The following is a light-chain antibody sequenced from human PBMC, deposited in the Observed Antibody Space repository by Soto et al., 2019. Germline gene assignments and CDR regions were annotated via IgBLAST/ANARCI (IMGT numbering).Light chain of an antibody. CDR3: CSYAGSYTGV. Sequence: QSALTQTRSVSGSPGQSVIISCTGTSSDVGAYNFVSWYQQHPGKAPKLMIYDVAKRPSGVPDRFSGSKSGNTASLTISGLQTEDEADYYCCSYAGSYTGVFGGGTKVTVL. V-gene: IGLV2-11*01. CDR1: SSDVGAYNF. CDR2: DVA. J-gene: IGLJ3*02.